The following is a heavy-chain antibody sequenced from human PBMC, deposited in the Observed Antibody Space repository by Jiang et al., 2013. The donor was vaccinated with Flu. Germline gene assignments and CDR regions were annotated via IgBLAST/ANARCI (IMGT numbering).Heavy chain of an antibody. Sequence: GAEVKKPGSSVKVSCKASGGTFSSYAISWVRQAPGQGLEWMGGIIPIFGTANYAQKFQGRVTITADESTSTAYMELSSLRSEDTAVYYCARGMVPAAMRGYSSGWPLDYWGQGTLVTVSS. CDR3: ARGMVPAAMRGYSSGWPLDY. CDR1: GGTFSSYA. V-gene: IGHV1-69*01. D-gene: IGHD6-19*01. CDR2: IIPIFGTA. J-gene: IGHJ4*02.